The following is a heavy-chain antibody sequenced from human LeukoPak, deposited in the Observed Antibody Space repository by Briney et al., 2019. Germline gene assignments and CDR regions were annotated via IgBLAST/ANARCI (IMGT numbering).Heavy chain of an antibody. Sequence: GGSLRLSCAASGFTFINYGMYWVRQAPGKGLEWVATVWYDGNNKYYADSVRGRFTISRDNSKNMVFLHMNSLRVEDTAIYYCARDHGDTAMVYYFDYWGQGTLVTVSS. CDR2: VWYDGNNK. CDR3: ARDHGDTAMVYYFDY. CDR1: GFTFINYG. J-gene: IGHJ4*02. V-gene: IGHV3-33*07. D-gene: IGHD5-18*01.